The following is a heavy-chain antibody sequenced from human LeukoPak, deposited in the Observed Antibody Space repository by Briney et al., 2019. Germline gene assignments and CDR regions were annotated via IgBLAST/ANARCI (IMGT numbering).Heavy chain of an antibody. CDR3: ARHVLRYFDWPRAYFDF. Sequence: SETLSLTCTVSGGSVISSTHYWGWIRQPPGKGLEWIGSIHYSGSTYYNPSLKSRVTISVDTSRNQFSLKLSSVSAADMAVYYCARHVLRYFDWPRAYFDFWGQGTLVTVSS. CDR2: IHYSGST. CDR1: GGSVISSTHY. J-gene: IGHJ4*02. D-gene: IGHD3-9*01. V-gene: IGHV4-39*01.